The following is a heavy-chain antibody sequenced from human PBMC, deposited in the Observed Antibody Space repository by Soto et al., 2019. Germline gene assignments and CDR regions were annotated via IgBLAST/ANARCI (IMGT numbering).Heavy chain of an antibody. CDR1: GFTFSSYG. J-gene: IGHJ3*02. V-gene: IGHV3-30*19. CDR2: IWYDGSNK. D-gene: IGHD2-21*02. Sequence: QVQLVESGGGVVQPGRSLRLSCAASGFTFSSYGMHWVRQAPGKGLEWVAVIWYDGSNKYYADSVKGRFTISRDNSKKTLYLQLNSLRAEDTAVYSCARDATFVVVTGDAFDIGGQGTMVTVSS. CDR3: ARDATFVVVTGDAFDI.